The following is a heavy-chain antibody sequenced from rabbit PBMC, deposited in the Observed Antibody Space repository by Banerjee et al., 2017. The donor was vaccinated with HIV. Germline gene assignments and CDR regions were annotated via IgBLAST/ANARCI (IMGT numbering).Heavy chain of an antibody. D-gene: IGHD6-1*01. Sequence: QSLEESGGDLVKPGASLTLTCTASGFSFSSGYDMCWVRQAPGKGLEWIACIYVGDGNTFYASWAKGRFTISKPSSTTVTLQMTSLTAADTATYFCAGGGAGYGWTRLDLWGPGTLVTVS. CDR1: GFSFSSGYD. J-gene: IGHJ3*01. V-gene: IGHV1S40*01. CDR3: AGGGAGYGWTRLDL. CDR2: IYVGDGNT.